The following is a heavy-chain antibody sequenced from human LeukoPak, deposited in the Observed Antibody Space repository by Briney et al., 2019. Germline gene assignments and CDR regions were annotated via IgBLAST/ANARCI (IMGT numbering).Heavy chain of an antibody. V-gene: IGHV1-69*04. J-gene: IGHJ4*02. D-gene: IGHD3-22*01. CDR2: IIPILGIA. Sequence: SVKVSCKASGGTFSSYAISWVRQAPGQGLEWMGRIIPILGIANYAQKFQGRVTITADKSTSTAYMELSSLRSEDTAVYYCARVYYDSSGYYPLDFDYWGQGTLVTVSS. CDR1: GGTFSSYA. CDR3: ARVYYDSSGYYPLDFDY.